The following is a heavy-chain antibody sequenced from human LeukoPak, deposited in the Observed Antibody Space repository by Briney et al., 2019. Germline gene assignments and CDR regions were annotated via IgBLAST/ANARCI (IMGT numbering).Heavy chain of an antibody. D-gene: IGHD1-26*01. CDR3: ARDFNGYEGSRFDP. Sequence: GGSLRLSCAASGFTFTTYWMGWVRQAPGKGLEWVANIKQDGSEQYYVDSVKGRFTISRDNAKNSLYLQMNSLRAEDTAVYYCARDFNGYEGSRFDPWGQGTLVTVSS. J-gene: IGHJ5*02. V-gene: IGHV3-7*01. CDR1: GFTFTTYW. CDR2: IKQDGSEQ.